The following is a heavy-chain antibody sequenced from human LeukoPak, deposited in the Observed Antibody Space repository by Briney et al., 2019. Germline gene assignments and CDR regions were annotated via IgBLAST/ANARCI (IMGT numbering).Heavy chain of an antibody. D-gene: IGHD3-22*01. J-gene: IGHJ4*02. CDR1: GFTFDDYA. Sequence: SRSLRLSCAASGFTFDDYAMHCVRQAPGKGLEWVSGISWNCGSICYADSVKCRFTISRHNAKNSLYLQMNSLRAEDMALYYCAKDYYYESSGPFDYWGQGTLVTVSS. CDR3: AKDYYYESSGPFDY. V-gene: IGHV3-9*03. CDR2: ISWNCGSI.